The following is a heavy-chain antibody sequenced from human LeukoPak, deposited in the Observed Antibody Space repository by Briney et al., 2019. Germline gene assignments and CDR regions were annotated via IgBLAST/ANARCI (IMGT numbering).Heavy chain of an antibody. Sequence: SQTLSLTCAISGDSVSSNSAAWNWIRQSPSRGLEWLGRTYYRSKWYNDYAVSVKSRITINPDTSKNQFSLQLNSVTPEDTAVYYCAREGAISSGYSQQGYFDLWGRGTLVTVSS. CDR2: TYYRSKWYN. J-gene: IGHJ2*01. CDR3: AREGAISSGYSQQGYFDL. CDR1: GDSVSSNSAA. V-gene: IGHV6-1*01. D-gene: IGHD3-22*01.